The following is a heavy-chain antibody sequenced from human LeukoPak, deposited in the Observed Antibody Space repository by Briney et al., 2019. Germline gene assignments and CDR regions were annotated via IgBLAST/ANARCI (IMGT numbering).Heavy chain of an antibody. Sequence: ASVKVSCKASGYTFTGNHMYWVRQAPGQGPECMGWINPNSGGTNYAQKFQGRITMTRDTSISTAYMELSRLTSDDTAMYFCARELGKNAFDIWLEGTMVSV. D-gene: IGHD7-27*01. CDR3: ARELGKNAFDI. CDR1: GYTFTGNH. V-gene: IGHV1-2*02. J-gene: IGHJ3*02. CDR2: INPNSGGT.